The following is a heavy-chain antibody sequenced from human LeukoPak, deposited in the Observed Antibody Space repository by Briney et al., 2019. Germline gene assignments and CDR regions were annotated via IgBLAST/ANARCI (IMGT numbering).Heavy chain of an antibody. J-gene: IGHJ5*02. V-gene: IGHV1-2*02. Sequence: ASVKVSCKASGYTFTGYYMHWVRQAPGQGLEWMGWINPNSGDTNYAQKFQGRVTMTRDTSISTAYMELSRLRYDDTAVYYCARGKMVYATNNWFDPWGQGTLVTVSS. D-gene: IGHD2-8*01. CDR2: INPNSGDT. CDR1: GYTFTGYY. CDR3: ARGKMVYATNNWFDP.